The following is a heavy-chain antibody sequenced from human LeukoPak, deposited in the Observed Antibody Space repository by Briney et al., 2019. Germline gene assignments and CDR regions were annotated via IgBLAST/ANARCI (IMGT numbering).Heavy chain of an antibody. V-gene: IGHV4-61*02. J-gene: IGHJ6*03. CDR2: IFTSGST. CDR1: GGSISSGSYY. CDR3: ARDPAAYYYYYMDV. Sequence: PSETLSLTCTVSGGSISSGSYYWSWVRQPAGKGLEWIVRIFTSGSTHYNPSLKSRVPVSLDTSKNQFSLTLTSVTAADTAVYYCARDPAAYYYYYMDVWGKGTPVTISS. D-gene: IGHD2-15*01.